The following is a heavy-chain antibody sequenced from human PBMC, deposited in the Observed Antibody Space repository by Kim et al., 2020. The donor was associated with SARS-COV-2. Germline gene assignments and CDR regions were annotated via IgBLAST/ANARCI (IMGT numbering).Heavy chain of an antibody. J-gene: IGHJ4*02. D-gene: IGHD3-16*02. Sequence: PYLKSRVHIAGDTSKNQFLLKLSYVTAADTAVYYCARHVDLGELSSFVDYWGQGTLVTVSS. CDR3: ARHVDLGELSSFVDY. V-gene: IGHV4-39*01.